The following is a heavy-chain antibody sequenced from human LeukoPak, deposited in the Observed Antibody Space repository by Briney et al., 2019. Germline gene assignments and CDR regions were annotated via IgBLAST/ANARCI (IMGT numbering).Heavy chain of an antibody. CDR2: INNDGST. J-gene: IGHJ1*01. D-gene: IGHD3-10*01. CDR3: ARDYYGSIDL. CDR1: GFTFGKYR. Sequence: QTGGSLRLSCVASGFTFGKYRMHWVRQAPGKELVCIPRINNDGSTVYADSVAGRFTISRDNARDTLYLQMNSLRVEDTAVYYCARDYYGSIDLWGQGTLVIVSS. V-gene: IGHV3-74*01.